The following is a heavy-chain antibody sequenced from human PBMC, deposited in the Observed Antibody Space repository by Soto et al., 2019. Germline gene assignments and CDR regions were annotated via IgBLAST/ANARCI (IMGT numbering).Heavy chain of an antibody. V-gene: IGHV4-39*01. CDR1: GGSISSSSYY. Sequence: SETLSVTCTVSGGSISSSSYYWGWIRQPPGKGLEWIGSIYYSGSTYYNPSLKSRVTISVDTSKNQFSLKLSSVTAADTAVYYCASPFAGAAYMDVWGKGTTVTVSS. D-gene: IGHD3-10*01. CDR2: IYYSGST. CDR3: ASPFAGAAYMDV. J-gene: IGHJ6*03.